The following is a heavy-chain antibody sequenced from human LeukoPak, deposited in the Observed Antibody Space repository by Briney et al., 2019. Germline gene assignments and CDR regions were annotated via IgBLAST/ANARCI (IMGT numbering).Heavy chain of an antibody. D-gene: IGHD3-3*01. J-gene: IGHJ5*02. V-gene: IGHV4-39*01. CDR1: GGSISSSSYY. CDR2: IYYSGST. Sequence: PSETLSLTCTVSGGSISSSSYYWGWLRQPPGKGLEWIGSIYYSGSTYYNPSLKSRFTISVDTSKNQFSLKLSSVTAADTAVYYCASYPTLEWLSSWFDPWGQGTLVTVSS. CDR3: ASYPTLEWLSSWFDP.